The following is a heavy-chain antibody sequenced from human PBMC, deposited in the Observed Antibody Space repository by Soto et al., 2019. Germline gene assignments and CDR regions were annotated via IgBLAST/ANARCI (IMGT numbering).Heavy chain of an antibody. CDR1: GGSNSSYY. V-gene: IGHV4-59*08. CDR3: ASRGRIDPRRDWMVFDG. CDR2: IYYSGST. Sequence: SETLSLTCTVSGGSNSSYYWSWIRQPPGKGLEWIGYIYYSGSTNYNPSLKSRVTISVDTSKNQFSLKLSSVTAADTAVYYCASRGRIDPRRDWMVFDGWGKGTTVTVSS. J-gene: IGHJ6*04. D-gene: IGHD2-8*01.